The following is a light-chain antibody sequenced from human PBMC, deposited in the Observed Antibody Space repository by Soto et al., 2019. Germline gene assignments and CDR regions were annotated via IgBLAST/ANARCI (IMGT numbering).Light chain of an antibody. CDR3: MQAQQTPT. J-gene: IGKJ1*01. Sequence: DIVMTQSPLSLPVTPGEPASISCRSSQSFLDSDGYNFLDWYLQKPGQSPQLLLYLASNRASGVPDRFSGRGPGTDFTLKISRVEAEDVGVYYCMQAQQTPTFVQGTKVEIK. V-gene: IGKV2-28*01. CDR2: LAS. CDR1: QSFLDSDGYNF.